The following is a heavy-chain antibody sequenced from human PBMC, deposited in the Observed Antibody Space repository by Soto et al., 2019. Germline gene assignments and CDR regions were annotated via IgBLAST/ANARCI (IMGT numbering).Heavy chain of an antibody. Sequence: EAQLVESGGGLVQPGGSLRLSCAASGFTFSSYWMHWVRQAPGKGLVWVSRINPDGRTTNYADSVKGRFTISRDNANDTLFLRMNSLRAEDTAVYYCARVRVSGYEFDPWGQGTLITVSS. CDR3: ARVRVSGYEFDP. CDR1: GFTFSSYW. CDR2: INPDGRTT. J-gene: IGHJ5*02. V-gene: IGHV3-74*01. D-gene: IGHD5-12*01.